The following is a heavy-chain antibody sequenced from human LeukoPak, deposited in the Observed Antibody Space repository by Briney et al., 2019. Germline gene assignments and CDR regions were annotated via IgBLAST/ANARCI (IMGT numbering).Heavy chain of an antibody. CDR2: IYSGGST. V-gene: IGHV3-66*01. D-gene: IGHD6-19*01. CDR1: GFTVSSNY. CDR3: ARDLSSSGWYRAFDY. Sequence: PGGSLRLSCAASGFTVSSNYMSWVRQAPGKGLEWVSVIYSGGSTYYADSVKGRFTISRDNSKNTLYLQMNSLRAEDTAVYYCARDLSSSGWYRAFDYWGQGTLVTVSS. J-gene: IGHJ4*02.